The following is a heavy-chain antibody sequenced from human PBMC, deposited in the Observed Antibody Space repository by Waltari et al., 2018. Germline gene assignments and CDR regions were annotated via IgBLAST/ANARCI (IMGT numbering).Heavy chain of an antibody. Sequence: QVQLQESGPGLVKPSQTLSLTCTVSGGSISRGGYYWSWIRQHPGKGLEWIGYIYYSGSTYYNPSLKSRVTISVDTSKNQFSLKLSSVTAADTAVYYCARGPPYSSSWTFDYWGQGTLVTVSS. CDR3: ARGPPYSSSWTFDY. D-gene: IGHD6-13*01. CDR1: GGSISRGGYY. J-gene: IGHJ4*02. CDR2: IYYSGST. V-gene: IGHV4-31*03.